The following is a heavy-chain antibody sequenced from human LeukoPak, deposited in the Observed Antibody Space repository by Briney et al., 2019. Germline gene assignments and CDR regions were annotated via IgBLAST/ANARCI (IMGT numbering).Heavy chain of an antibody. Sequence: SETLSLTCAVSGGSISSGGYSWSWIRQPPGKGLEWIGYIYHSGSTYYNPSLKSRVTISVDRSKNQFSLKLSSVTAADTAVYYCARDRNYYDSSGYYFANWGQGTLVTVSS. V-gene: IGHV4-30-2*01. CDR3: ARDRNYYDSSGYYFAN. J-gene: IGHJ4*02. CDR1: GGSISSGGYS. D-gene: IGHD3-22*01. CDR2: IYHSGST.